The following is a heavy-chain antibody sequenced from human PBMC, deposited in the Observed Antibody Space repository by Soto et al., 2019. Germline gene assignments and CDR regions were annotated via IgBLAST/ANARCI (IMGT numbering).Heavy chain of an antibody. J-gene: IGHJ4*02. CDR3: TRGLLTDFFDY. CDR2: ISTSSSYT. CDR1: GFSFSDYY. V-gene: IGHV3-11*05. Sequence: PGGSLRLSCSASGFSFSDYYMSWVRQAPGKGLEWVSYISTSSSYTNYADSVKGRFTISRDNSKNTLYLQVNNLRNDDTAVYYCTRGLLTDFFDYWGQGALVTVSS.